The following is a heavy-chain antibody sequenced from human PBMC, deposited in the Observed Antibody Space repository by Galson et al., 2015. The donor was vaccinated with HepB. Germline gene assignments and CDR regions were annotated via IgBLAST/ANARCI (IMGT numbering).Heavy chain of an antibody. CDR1: GGSISSYY. CDR3: ARLEYSSSRQNWFDP. Sequence: SETLSLTCTVSGGSISSYYWSWIRQPPGKGLEWIGYIYYSGSTNYNPSLKSRVTISVDTSKNQFSLKLSSVTAADTAVYYCARLEYSSSRQNWFDPWGQGTLVTVSS. CDR2: IYYSGST. J-gene: IGHJ5*02. D-gene: IGHD6-6*01. V-gene: IGHV4-59*01.